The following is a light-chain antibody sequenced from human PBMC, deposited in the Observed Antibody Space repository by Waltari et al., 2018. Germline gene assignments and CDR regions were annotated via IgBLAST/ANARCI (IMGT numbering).Light chain of an antibody. Sequence: EVVMTQSPATLSVSPGESATLSCRASRSAGTNVVWYQQRPGRPPRPLIYAASIRATDTPARFRGSGSGTEFSLTISSLQSEDFAVYYCQQFNDWPRTFGQGTRVEI. CDR1: RSAGTN. V-gene: IGKV3-15*01. CDR2: AAS. CDR3: QQFNDWPRT. J-gene: IGKJ1*01.